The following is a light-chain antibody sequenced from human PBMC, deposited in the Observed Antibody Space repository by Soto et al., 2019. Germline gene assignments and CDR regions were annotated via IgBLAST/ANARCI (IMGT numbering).Light chain of an antibody. V-gene: IGLV2-18*01. CDR3: SLYTSENTYV. CDR1: STDFVSYNR. J-gene: IGLJ1*01. CDR2: EAS. Sequence: QSVLTQPPSVSGSPGQSVTISCTRTSTDFVSYNRVSWYQQPPGTAPKLIIYEASNRPSGVPDRFSGSKSGNTASLTISGLQAADEADYYCSLYTSENTYVFGTGTKLTVL.